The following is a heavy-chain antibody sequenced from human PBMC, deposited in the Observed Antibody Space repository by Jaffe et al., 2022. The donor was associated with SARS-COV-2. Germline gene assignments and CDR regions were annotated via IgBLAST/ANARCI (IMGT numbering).Heavy chain of an antibody. CDR3: ASGGKFSFGLAY. CDR1: GYSFTSSW. Sequence: EVQLEQSGAEVKKPGESLKISCTASGYSFTSSWIAWVRQMPGEGLEWMGIISPGDSFATYSPSFQGQVTISADKSITTAYLQWGSLRASDTAIYYCASGGKFSFGLAYWGQGTLVTVSS. D-gene: IGHD5-18*01. V-gene: IGHV5-51*01. J-gene: IGHJ4*02. CDR2: ISPGDSFA.